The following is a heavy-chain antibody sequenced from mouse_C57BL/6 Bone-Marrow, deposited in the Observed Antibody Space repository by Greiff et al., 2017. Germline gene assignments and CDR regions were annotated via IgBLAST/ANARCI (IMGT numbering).Heavy chain of an antibody. CDR1: GYTFTNYW. Sequence: VQLQQSGAELVRPGTSVKMSCKASGYTFTNYWIGWVKQRPGHGLEWIGDIYPGGGYTNYNEKFKGKATLTADKSSSTAYMQLSSLTSEDSAIYYCAGVGYYVSYYAMDFWGQGTSVTVSS. CDR3: AGVGYYVSYYAMDF. CDR2: IYPGGGYT. J-gene: IGHJ4*01. D-gene: IGHD2-3*01. V-gene: IGHV1-63*01.